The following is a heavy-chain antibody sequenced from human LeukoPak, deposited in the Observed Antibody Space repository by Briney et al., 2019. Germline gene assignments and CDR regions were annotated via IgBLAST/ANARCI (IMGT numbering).Heavy chain of an antibody. CDR3: AIPNYDILTGPDLYYFDY. D-gene: IGHD3-9*01. CDR2: IIPIFGTA. Sequence: SVKVSRKASGGTFSSYAISWVRQAPGQGLEWMGGIIPIFGTANYAQKFQGRVTITADESTSTAYMELSSLRSEDTAVYYCAIPNYDILTGPDLYYFDYWGQGTLVTVSS. CDR1: GGTFSSYA. V-gene: IGHV1-69*13. J-gene: IGHJ4*02.